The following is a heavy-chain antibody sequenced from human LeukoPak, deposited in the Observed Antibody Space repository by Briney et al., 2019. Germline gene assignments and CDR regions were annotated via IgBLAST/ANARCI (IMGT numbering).Heavy chain of an antibody. CDR2: INHSGST. V-gene: IGHV4-34*01. D-gene: IGHD2-8*01. CDR3: ARVGGRLIDY. J-gene: IGHJ4*02. Sequence: SETLSLTCAVYGGSSSGYYWSWIRQPPGKGLEWIGEINHSGSTNYNPSLKSRVTISVDTSKNQFSLKLSSVTAADTAVYYGARVGGRLIDYWGQGTLVTVSS. CDR1: GGSSSGYY.